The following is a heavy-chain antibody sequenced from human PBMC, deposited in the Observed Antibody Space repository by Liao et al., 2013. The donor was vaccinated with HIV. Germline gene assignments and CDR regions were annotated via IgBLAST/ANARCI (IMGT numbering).Heavy chain of an antibody. CDR3: ARWDFGGNSAFDI. D-gene: IGHD4-23*01. V-gene: IGHV4-39*07. Sequence: QLQESGPGLVKPSETLSLTCTVSGGSISSSSYYWGWIRQSPGKGLEWIGSVYFSGATYYNPSLRSRVTVSVDAFKNQFSLRLTSVTAADTAVYYCARWDFGGNSAFDIWGQGTMVTVSS. CDR2: VYFSGAT. J-gene: IGHJ3*02. CDR1: GGSISSSSYY.